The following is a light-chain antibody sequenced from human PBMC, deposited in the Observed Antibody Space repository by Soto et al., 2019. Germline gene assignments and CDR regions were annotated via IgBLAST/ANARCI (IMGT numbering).Light chain of an antibody. J-gene: IGKJ3*01. V-gene: IGKV3-20*01. Sequence: EIVLTQYPGTLYVSPGESVTLSCRASQSVGSSYLAWYQQRPGQAPRLLIFGASYRATGIPDRFSGSGSGTDFTLTISRLEPEDFAGYYCQQYSSAPPEFTFGPGNKVYSK. CDR3: QQYSSAPPEFT. CDR1: QSVGSSY. CDR2: GAS.